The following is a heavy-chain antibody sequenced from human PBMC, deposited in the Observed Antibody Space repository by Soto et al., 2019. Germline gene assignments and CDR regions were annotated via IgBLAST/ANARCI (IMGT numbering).Heavy chain of an antibody. CDR3: ASIYSGLSSYYFDY. Sequence: PSETLSLTCTVSGGSISSYYWSWIRQPPGQGLAQSWDIYCTGSTNYNPTLKSRVTISVDTSKNQFSLKLSSVTAADTAVYSCASIYSGLSSYYFDYWGQGTLVTVSS. CDR1: GGSISSYY. CDR2: IYCTGST. V-gene: IGHV4-59*01. J-gene: IGHJ4*02. D-gene: IGHD5-12*01.